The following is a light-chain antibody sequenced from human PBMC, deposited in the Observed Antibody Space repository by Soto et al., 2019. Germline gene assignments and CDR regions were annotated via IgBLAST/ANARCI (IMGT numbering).Light chain of an antibody. CDR1: SSDVVGYNY. Sequence: QSVLTQPASVSGSPGQSITISCTGTSSDVVGYNYVSWYQQHPGKAPKLMIYEVSNRPSGVSNRFSGSKSGNTASLTISGLQAEDEADYYCTSYTTSSTHWVFGGGTKVTVL. V-gene: IGLV2-14*01. CDR3: TSYTTSSTHWV. CDR2: EVS. J-gene: IGLJ3*02.